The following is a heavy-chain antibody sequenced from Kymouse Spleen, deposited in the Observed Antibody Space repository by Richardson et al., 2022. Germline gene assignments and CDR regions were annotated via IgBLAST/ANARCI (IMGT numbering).Heavy chain of an antibody. CDR3: AKDQVTMVRGVPYGMDV. CDR2: ISYDGSNK. V-gene: IGHV3-30*18. J-gene: IGHJ6*02. D-gene: IGHD3-10*01. Sequence: QVQLVESGGGVVQPGRSLRLSCAASGFTFSSYGMHWVRQAPGKGLEWVAVISYDGSNKYYADSVKGRFTISRDNSKNTLYLQMNSLRAEDTAVYYCAKDQVTMVRGVPYGMDVWGQGTTVTVSS. CDR1: GFTFSSYG.